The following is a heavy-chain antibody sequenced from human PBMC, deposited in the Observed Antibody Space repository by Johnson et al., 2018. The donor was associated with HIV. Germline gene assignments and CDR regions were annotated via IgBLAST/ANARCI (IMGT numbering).Heavy chain of an antibody. J-gene: IGHJ3*02. D-gene: IGHD4-23*01. V-gene: IGHV3-9*01. CDR1: GFTFDDYA. CDR3: ARDRVGGGGKTTAVAFDI. CDR2: IKSDGTST. Sequence: VQLVESGGGLVQPGRSLRLSCAASGFTFDDYAMHWVRQAPGKGLEWVSRIKSDGTSTNYADSVKGRFTIHRANAKNTLYLQMTSLRAEDTAVYYCARDRVGGGGKTTAVAFDIWGQGTMVTVSS.